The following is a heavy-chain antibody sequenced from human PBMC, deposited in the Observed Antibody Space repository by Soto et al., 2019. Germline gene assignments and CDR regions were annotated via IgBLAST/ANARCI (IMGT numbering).Heavy chain of an antibody. Sequence: GASVKVSCKASRGTFSSYAISWVRQAPGQGLEWMGGIIPIFGTANYAQKFQGRVTITADESTSTAYMELSSLRSEDTAVYYCASSYTAMVRSTWFDPWGQGTLVTVSS. CDR2: IIPIFGTA. CDR3: ASSYTAMVRSTWFDP. V-gene: IGHV1-69*13. D-gene: IGHD5-18*01. J-gene: IGHJ5*02. CDR1: RGTFSSYA.